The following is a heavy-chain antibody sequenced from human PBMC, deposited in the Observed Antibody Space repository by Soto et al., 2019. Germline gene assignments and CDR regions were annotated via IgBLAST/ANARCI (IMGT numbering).Heavy chain of an antibody. J-gene: IGHJ4*02. CDR2: IYYSGRT. CDR1: GGSISSYY. V-gene: IGHV4-59*01. Sequence: QVQLQESGPGLVKPSETLSLTCTVSGGSISSYYWSWIRQPPGKGLEWIGYIYYSGRTNYNPSLKSRVTISVDTSKNQFALKLSSVTASDTAVYYCAARNVDTAMAYWGQGTLVTVSS. CDR3: AARNVDTAMAY. D-gene: IGHD5-18*01.